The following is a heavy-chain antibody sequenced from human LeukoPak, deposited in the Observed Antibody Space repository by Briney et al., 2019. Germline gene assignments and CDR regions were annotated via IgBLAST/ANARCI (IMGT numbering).Heavy chain of an antibody. CDR1: GGTFSSYT. Sequence: GASVKVSCKASGGTFSSYTISWVRQAPGQGLEWMGRTIPILGIANYAQKFQGRVTITADKSTSTAYMELSSLRSEDTAVYYCAKTHSPYCGGDCPFDYWGQGTLVTVSS. D-gene: IGHD2-21*02. J-gene: IGHJ4*02. CDR2: TIPILGIA. V-gene: IGHV1-69*02. CDR3: AKTHSPYCGGDCPFDY.